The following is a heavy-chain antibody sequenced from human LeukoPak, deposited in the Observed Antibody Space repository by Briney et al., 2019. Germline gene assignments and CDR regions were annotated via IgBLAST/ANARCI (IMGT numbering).Heavy chain of an antibody. D-gene: IGHD3-10*01. CDR2: IKSKTDGGTT. V-gene: IGHV3-15*01. Sequence: AGSLRLSCAASGFTFSNAWMTWVRQAPGKGLEWVGRIKSKTDGGTTEYAAPVKGRFTISRDDSKNTMYLQMNSLKTEDTAGYFWTTDSPFFASGRWNDYWGQGTLVTVSS. J-gene: IGHJ4*02. CDR1: GFTFSNAW. CDR3: TTDSPFFASGRWNDY.